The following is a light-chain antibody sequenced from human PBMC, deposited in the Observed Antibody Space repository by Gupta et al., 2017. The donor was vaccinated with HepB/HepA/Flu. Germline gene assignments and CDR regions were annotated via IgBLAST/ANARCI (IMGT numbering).Light chain of an antibody. CDR3: SSYIYSNTLSYI. J-gene: IGLJ1*01. Sequence: QSALTQPASVSGSLGQSITISCTGTNRYVGGHNYVSWYQHHPGQVPKLIIYDVNDRPSGISNRFSGSTAGNTASLTISGLQAEDEADYYCSSYIYSNTLSYICGTGTKVSVL. CDR1: NRYVGGHNY. CDR2: DVN. V-gene: IGLV2-14*03.